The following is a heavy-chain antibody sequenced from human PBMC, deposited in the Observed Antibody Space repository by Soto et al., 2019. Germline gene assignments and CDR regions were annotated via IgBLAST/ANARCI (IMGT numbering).Heavy chain of an antibody. Sequence: AGGSLRLSCAASGFTFSSYWMSWVRQAPGKGLEWVANIKQDGSEKYYVDSLKGRSTISRDNAKNSLYLQMNSLRAEDTAVYYCARGHQEYTAMPYNWFDPWGQGTLVTVSS. CDR2: IKQDGSEK. J-gene: IGHJ5*02. V-gene: IGHV3-7*01. CDR3: ARGHQEYTAMPYNWFDP. CDR1: GFTFSSYW. D-gene: IGHD5-18*01.